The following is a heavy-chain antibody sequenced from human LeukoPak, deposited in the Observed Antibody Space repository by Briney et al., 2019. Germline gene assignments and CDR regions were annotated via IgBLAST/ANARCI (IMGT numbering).Heavy chain of an antibody. V-gene: IGHV3-48*04. J-gene: IGHJ4*02. Sequence: GGSLRLSCAASGFTFSTYAMNWVRQAPGKGLQWVSYISSSSNTIHYADSVKGRFTISRDNAKNSLYLQMNSLRAEDTAVYYCAGWDTANGGGYWGQGTLVTVSS. CDR1: GFTFSTYA. CDR3: AGWDTANGGGY. D-gene: IGHD5-18*01. CDR2: ISSSSNTI.